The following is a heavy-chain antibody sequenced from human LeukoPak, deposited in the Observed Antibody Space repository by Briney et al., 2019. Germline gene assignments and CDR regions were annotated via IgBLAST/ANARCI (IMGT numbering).Heavy chain of an antibody. J-gene: IGHJ4*02. CDR1: GGTFSSYA. CDR2: IIPIFGTA. CDR3: ASDVHSTADPYDY. D-gene: IGHD2-2*01. V-gene: IGHV1-69*13. Sequence: ASVKVSCKASGGTFSSYAISWVRHAPGQGLEWMGGIIPIFGTANYAQKFQGRVTITADESTSTAYMELRSLRSEDTAVYYCASDVHSTADPYDYWGQGTLVTVSS.